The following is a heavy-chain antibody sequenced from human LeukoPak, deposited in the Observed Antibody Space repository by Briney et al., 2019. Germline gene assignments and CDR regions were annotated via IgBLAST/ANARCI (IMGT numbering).Heavy chain of an antibody. CDR3: AKDRASDSWFFYGMDV. V-gene: IGHV3-23*01. D-gene: IGHD6-13*01. CDR2: INNSGDNT. Sequence: GESLLLSCAASGFTFGSYAMSWVRQAPGKGLEWVSGINNSGDNTYYADSVKGRFTISRDNSKNTLYLQMNSLRAEDTAVYYCAKDRASDSWFFYGMDVWGKGTTVTVSS. J-gene: IGHJ6*04. CDR1: GFTFGSYA.